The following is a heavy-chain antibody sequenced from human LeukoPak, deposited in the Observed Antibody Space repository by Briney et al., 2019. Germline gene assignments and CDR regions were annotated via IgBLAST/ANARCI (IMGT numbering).Heavy chain of an antibody. CDR3: AKDGNWDYFDY. Sequence: TGGSLRLSCAASGFTFRNYGMSWVRQAPGKGLEWVSVVSDSGSSAYYADSVKGRFTISRDNSKNTLCLQMNSLRAEDTAVYYCAKDGNWDYFDYWGQGTLVTVSS. V-gene: IGHV3-23*01. CDR1: GFTFRNYG. CDR2: VSDSGSSA. J-gene: IGHJ4*02. D-gene: IGHD4-23*01.